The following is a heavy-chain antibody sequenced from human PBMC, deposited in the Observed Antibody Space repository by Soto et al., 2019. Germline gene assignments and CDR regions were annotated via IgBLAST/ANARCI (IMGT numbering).Heavy chain of an antibody. CDR1: GFTFSSYA. CDR2: ISYDGSNK. CDR3: ARPPYYYDSSGLGGGAFDI. J-gene: IGHJ3*02. D-gene: IGHD3-22*01. Sequence: QVQLVESGGGVVQPGRSLRLSCAASGFTFSSYAMLWVRQAPGKGLEWVAVISYDGSNKYYADSVKGRFTISRDNSKNTLYLQMNSLRAEDTAVYYCARPPYYYDSSGLGGGAFDIWGQGTMVTVSS. V-gene: IGHV3-30-3*01.